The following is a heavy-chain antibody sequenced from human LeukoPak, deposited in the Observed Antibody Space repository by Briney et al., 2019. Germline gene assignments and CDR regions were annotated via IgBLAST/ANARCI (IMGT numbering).Heavy chain of an antibody. Sequence: QPGGSLRLSCAASGFTFSSYWMSWVRQAPGKGLEWVANIKQDGSEKYYVDSVKGRFTISRDNAKNSLYLQMNSLRAEDTALYYCARDRCSGGRCYSLSVGHMDVWGKGTTVTVSS. J-gene: IGHJ6*03. CDR2: IKQDGSEK. D-gene: IGHD2-15*01. V-gene: IGHV3-7*01. CDR3: ARDRCSGGRCYSLSVGHMDV. CDR1: GFTFSSYW.